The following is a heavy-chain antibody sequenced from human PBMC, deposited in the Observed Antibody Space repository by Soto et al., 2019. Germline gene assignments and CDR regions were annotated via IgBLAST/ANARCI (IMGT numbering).Heavy chain of an antibody. J-gene: IGHJ4*02. CDR3: ARVATIFGVVTDY. V-gene: IGHV1-2*04. CDR2: INPNGGGT. CDR1: GYTFTGYY. D-gene: IGHD3-3*01. Sequence: GASVKVSCKASGYTFTGYYIHWVRQAPGQGLEWMGWINPNGGGTNYAQKFQDWVTMTRDTSISTAYMELSRLKSDDTAVYYCARVATIFGVVTDYWGQGTLVTVSS.